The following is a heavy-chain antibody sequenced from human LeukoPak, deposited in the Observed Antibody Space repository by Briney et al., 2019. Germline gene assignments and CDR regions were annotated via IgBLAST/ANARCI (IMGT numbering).Heavy chain of an antibody. CDR1: GFTFSDYY. CDR2: ISNRGDSV. Sequence: GGSLRLSCAASGFTFSDYYMTWLRQAPGKGLEWLSYISNRGDSVFYADSVKGRFTVSRDNAKRSLYLQIESLRDDDTAVYHCALGTINKDYYFGMDVWGQGTTVIVSS. D-gene: IGHD2-8*01. CDR3: ALGTINKDYYFGMDV. V-gene: IGHV3-11*01. J-gene: IGHJ6*02.